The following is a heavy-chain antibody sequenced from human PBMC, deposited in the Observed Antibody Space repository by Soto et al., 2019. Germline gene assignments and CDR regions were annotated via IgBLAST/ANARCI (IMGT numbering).Heavy chain of an antibody. J-gene: IGHJ3*01. CDR3: AHAFGGPSWPNDAFDV. V-gene: IGHV2-5*02. CDR2: IYWDDDT. Sequence: QITLKESGPTLVKPTQTLTLTCIFSGFSFSADGVGVGWIRQPPGKALEWLALIYWDDDTRYRPSLKSRLTITKDSSKHQVVLTMTNMDPLDTATYYCAHAFGGPSWPNDAFDVWGQGTVVTVSS. CDR1: GFSFSADGVG. D-gene: IGHD3-16*01.